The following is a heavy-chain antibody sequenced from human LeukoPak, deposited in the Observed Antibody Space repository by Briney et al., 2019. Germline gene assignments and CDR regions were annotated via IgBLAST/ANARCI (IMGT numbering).Heavy chain of an antibody. CDR3: ARSRGWLQSHPLGY. CDR1: GFTVSSNS. Sequence: PGGSLRLSCTVSGFTVSSNSMSWIRQPPGKGLEWIGEINHSGSTNYNPSLKSRVTISVDTSKNQFSLKLSSVTAADTAVYYCARSRGWLQSHPLGYWGQGTLVTVSS. D-gene: IGHD5-24*01. J-gene: IGHJ4*02. V-gene: IGHV4-34*01. CDR2: INHSGST.